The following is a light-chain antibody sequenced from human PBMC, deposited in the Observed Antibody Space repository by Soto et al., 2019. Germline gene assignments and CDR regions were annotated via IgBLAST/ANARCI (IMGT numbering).Light chain of an antibody. CDR1: QSISSY. CDR3: QQTYNTPLT. Sequence: DIQMTQSPSSLSASVGDRVTITCRASQSISSYLNWYQQKPGKVPKLLIYAASSLQSGVPSRFSGSGSRTHFTLSISSLQPEDFATYYCQQTYNTPLTFGPGTKVEIE. CDR2: AAS. V-gene: IGKV1-39*01. J-gene: IGKJ3*01.